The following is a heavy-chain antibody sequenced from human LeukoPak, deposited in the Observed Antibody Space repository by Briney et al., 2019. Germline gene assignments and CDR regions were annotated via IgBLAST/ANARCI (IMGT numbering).Heavy chain of an antibody. CDR1: GFTFSSYA. V-gene: IGHV3-30-3*01. CDR3: ARDGGGYCSSTSCPGDY. CDR2: ISYDGSNK. D-gene: IGHD2-2*01. J-gene: IGHJ4*02. Sequence: GGSLRLSCAASGFTFSSYAMHWVRQAPGKGLEWVAVISYDGSNKYYADSVKGRFTISRDNSKNTLYLQMNSLRAEDTAVYYCARDGGGYCSSTSCPGDYWGQGTLVTVSS.